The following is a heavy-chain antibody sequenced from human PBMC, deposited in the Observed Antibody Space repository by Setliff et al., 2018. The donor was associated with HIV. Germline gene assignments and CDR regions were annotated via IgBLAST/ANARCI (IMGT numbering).Heavy chain of an antibody. CDR3: ARARATETTFHYFDYYMDV. CDR1: GGSFSGYY. J-gene: IGHJ6*03. D-gene: IGHD4-4*01. CDR2: VNHSGST. V-gene: IGHV4-34*01. Sequence: SETLSLTCAVYGGSFSGYYWSWIRQPPGKGLEWIGEVNHSGSTNYNPSLKSRVTISVDMSKNQFSLKLSSVTAADTAVYYCARARATETTFHYFDYYMDVWGKGSTVTVSS.